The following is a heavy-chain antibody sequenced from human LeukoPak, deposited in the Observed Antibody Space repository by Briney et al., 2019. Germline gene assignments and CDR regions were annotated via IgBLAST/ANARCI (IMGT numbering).Heavy chain of an antibody. V-gene: IGHV3-30-3*01. CDR3: ARDRPYYDSSGPIDY. CDR2: ISYDGSNK. Sequence: GGSLRLSCAASGFTFSSYAMHWVRQAPDKGLEWVAVISYDGSNKYYADSVKGRFTISRDNSKNTLYLQMNSLRAEDTAVYYCARDRPYYDSSGPIDYWGQGTLVTVSP. D-gene: IGHD3-22*01. J-gene: IGHJ4*02. CDR1: GFTFSSYA.